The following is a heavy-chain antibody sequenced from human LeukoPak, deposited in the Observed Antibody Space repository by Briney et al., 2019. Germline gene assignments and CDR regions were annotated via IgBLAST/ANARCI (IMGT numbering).Heavy chain of an antibody. Sequence: SVTVSCTASGGTFSSYAISWVRQAPGQGLEWMGGIIPIFGTANYAQKFQGRVTITADESTSTAYMELSSLRSEDTAVYYCVGATQWKNNFDYWGQGTWSPSPQ. D-gene: IGHD1-26*01. CDR3: VGATQWKNNFDY. CDR2: IIPIFGTA. V-gene: IGHV1-69*01. J-gene: IGHJ4*02. CDR1: GGTFSSYA.